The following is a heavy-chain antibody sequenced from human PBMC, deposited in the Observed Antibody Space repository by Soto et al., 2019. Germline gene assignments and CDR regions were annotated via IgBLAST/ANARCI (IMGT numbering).Heavy chain of an antibody. Sequence: EVQLLESGGGLVQPGGSLRLSCAASGFTFSSYAMSWVRQAPGKGLEWVSAISGSGGSTYYADSVKGRFTIARDNSKNTLYLQMNSLRAEDTAVYYCAKDRAGSGWYRGYFDYWGQGTLVTVSS. D-gene: IGHD6-19*01. CDR3: AKDRAGSGWYRGYFDY. CDR2: ISGSGGST. J-gene: IGHJ4*02. V-gene: IGHV3-23*01. CDR1: GFTFSSYA.